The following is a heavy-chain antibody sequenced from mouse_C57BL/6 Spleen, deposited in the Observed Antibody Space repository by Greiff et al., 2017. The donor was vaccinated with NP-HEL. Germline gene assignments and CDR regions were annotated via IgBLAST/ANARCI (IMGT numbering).Heavy chain of an antibody. CDR3: ARRGTIVTTLAMDY. J-gene: IGHJ4*01. CDR1: GFSLTSYG. D-gene: IGHD2-5*01. V-gene: IGHV2-2*01. Sequence: QVQLKESGPGLVQPSQSLSITCTVSGFSLTSYGVHWVRQSPGKGLEWLGVIWSGGSTDYNAAFISRLSISKDNSKSQVFFKMNRLQADDKAIYYCARRGTIVTTLAMDYWGQGTSVTVSS. CDR2: IWSGGST.